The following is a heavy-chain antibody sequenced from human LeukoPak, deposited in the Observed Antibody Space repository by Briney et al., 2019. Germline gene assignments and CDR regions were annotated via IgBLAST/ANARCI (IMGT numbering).Heavy chain of an antibody. V-gene: IGHV3-7*01. CDR1: GFTFSTYW. CDR3: ARDAKEWQWLVDH. J-gene: IGHJ4*02. D-gene: IGHD6-19*01. Sequence: GGSLRLSCAASGFTFSTYWMSWVRQTPGKGLEWVANIKQDGSEKYYVDSVKGRFTISRDNARESLFLQMNSLRAEDTAVYHCARDAKEWQWLVDHWGQGTPVTVSS. CDR2: IKQDGSEK.